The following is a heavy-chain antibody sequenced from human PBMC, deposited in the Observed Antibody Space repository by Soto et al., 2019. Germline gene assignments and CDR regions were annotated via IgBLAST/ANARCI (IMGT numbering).Heavy chain of an antibody. CDR2: IYHSGST. CDR1: GGSISSSNW. Sequence: QVQLQESGPGLVKPSGTLSLTCAVSGGSISSSNWWSWVRQPPGKGLEWIGEIYHSGSTNYNPSLRSRVTISVDKSKNQFSLKLSSVTAADTAVYYCARDEGGAHGYSSGWGIQGYGMDVWGQGTTVTVSS. CDR3: ARDEGGAHGYSSGWGIQGYGMDV. J-gene: IGHJ6*02. V-gene: IGHV4-4*02. D-gene: IGHD6-19*01.